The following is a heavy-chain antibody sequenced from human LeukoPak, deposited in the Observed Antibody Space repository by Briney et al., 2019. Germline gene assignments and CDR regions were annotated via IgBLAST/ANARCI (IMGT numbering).Heavy chain of an antibody. V-gene: IGHV4-59*01. J-gene: IGHJ4*02. CDR1: GGSTSRYY. D-gene: IGHD6-19*01. CDR3: AREYSSGRLDY. Sequence: SETLSLTCTVSGGSTSRYYWSWIRQPPGKGLEWIGYIYNSGHTNYNPSLKSRVTISVDTSMNQFSLKLSSVTAADTAVYYCAREYSSGRLDYWGQGTLVTVSS. CDR2: IYNSGHT.